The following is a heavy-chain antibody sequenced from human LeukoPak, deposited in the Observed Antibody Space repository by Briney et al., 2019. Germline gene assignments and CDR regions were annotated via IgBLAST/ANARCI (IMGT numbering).Heavy chain of an antibody. CDR2: IKSKTYGGTI. D-gene: IGHD5-12*01. V-gene: IGHV3-15*01. CDR1: AW. Sequence: AWXSWVRQAPGXGLEWVGRIKSKTYGGTIDYAAPVKGRFTISRDDSKNMLYLQMNSLKTEDKAIXYXTXXXWTWGQXTXVSVSS. CDR3: TXXXWT. J-gene: IGHJ5*02.